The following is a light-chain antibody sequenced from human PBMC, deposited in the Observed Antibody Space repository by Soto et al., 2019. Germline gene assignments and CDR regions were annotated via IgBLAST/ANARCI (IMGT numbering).Light chain of an antibody. CDR2: DAS. CDR1: QGISTW. V-gene: IGKV1-5*01. CDR3: QQYDSYPQT. J-gene: IGKJ1*01. Sequence: IQMTQSPSSVSASVGDRVTITCRASQGISTWLAWYQQKPGKAPKLLIYDASSLESGVPSRFSGSGSGTEFTLTISSLQPDDFATYFCQQYDSYPQTFGQGTKVDIK.